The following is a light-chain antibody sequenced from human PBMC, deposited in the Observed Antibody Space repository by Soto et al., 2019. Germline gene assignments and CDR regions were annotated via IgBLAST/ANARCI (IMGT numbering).Light chain of an antibody. Sequence: EVVTTLSPPTLSVSPGERATLTCRASQGLGTNLAWYQQKPGQAPRLLIYAASTRATGVPGRFSGSGSGTEFTLTISGLQPEDFAAYYCHQSYDMPWTFGQGTKVDIK. CDR2: AAS. J-gene: IGKJ1*01. CDR1: QGLGTN. V-gene: IGKV3-15*01. CDR3: HQSYDMPWT.